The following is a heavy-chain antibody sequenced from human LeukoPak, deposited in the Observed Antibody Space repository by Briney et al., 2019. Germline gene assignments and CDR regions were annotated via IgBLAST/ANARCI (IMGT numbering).Heavy chain of an antibody. V-gene: IGHV1-46*01. D-gene: IGHD1-26*01. J-gene: IGHJ5*02. Sequence: ASVKVSCKASGYTFTSDYMNWVRQAPGQGLEWMGIVHSSGGVIKYAQEFQDRLTVTRDTSTSTIYMELSSLRSEDTAVYYCAGSSHQRNWFDPWGQGTLVIVSS. CDR2: VHSSGGVI. CDR1: GYTFTSDY. CDR3: AGSSHQRNWFDP.